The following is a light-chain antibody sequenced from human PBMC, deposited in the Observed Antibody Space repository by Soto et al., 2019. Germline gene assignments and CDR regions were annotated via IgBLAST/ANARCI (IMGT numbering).Light chain of an antibody. CDR2: KAS. J-gene: IGKJ2*01. CDR3: QQYNTYST. Sequence: DIQMTQSPSTLSASVGDRVTITCRASPSITNWLDWYQLKPGKAPKLPIYKASNLQSGVPSRFSRSGSGTEFNLTISSLQPDDFETYYGQQYNTYSTFGKGTNLEIK. CDR1: PSITNW. V-gene: IGKV1-5*03.